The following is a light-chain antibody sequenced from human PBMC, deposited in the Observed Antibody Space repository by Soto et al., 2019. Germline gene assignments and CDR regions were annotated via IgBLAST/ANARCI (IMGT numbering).Light chain of an antibody. CDR2: GAS. CDR1: QSVSSN. CDR3: QQYNNWPRT. Sequence: EIVMTQSPATLSVSPGERATLSCRASQSVSSNLAWYQQKPGQAPRLLIYGASTRATGIPARLSGSGSGTEFTLTISSVQSEDFAVYYCQQYNNWPRTFGQGTKVEIQ. J-gene: IGKJ1*01. V-gene: IGKV3-15*01.